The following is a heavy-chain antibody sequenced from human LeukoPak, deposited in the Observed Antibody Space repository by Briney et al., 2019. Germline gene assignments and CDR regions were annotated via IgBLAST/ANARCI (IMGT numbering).Heavy chain of an antibody. Sequence: SLKISCAASGFIFDDYAMHWVRQAPGKGLEWVSGISWDSGIIGYADSVKGRFTIGRDNAKNSLYLQMDSLRPEDTALYYCVKDQTTVSLSGWFDPWGQGTLVTVSS. V-gene: IGHV3-9*01. CDR1: GFIFDDYA. CDR3: VKDQTTVSLSGWFDP. J-gene: IGHJ5*02. CDR2: ISWDSGII. D-gene: IGHD4-17*01.